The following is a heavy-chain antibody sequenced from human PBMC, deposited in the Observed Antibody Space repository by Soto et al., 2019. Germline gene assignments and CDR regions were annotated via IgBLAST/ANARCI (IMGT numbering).Heavy chain of an antibody. D-gene: IGHD1-26*01. V-gene: IGHV1-69*05. Sequence: SVKVSCKASGGTLSSYAISWVRQAPGQGLEWMGWIIPIFGTANYAQKFQGRVTMTTDASTSTAYMELRSLRSDDTAVYYCARGWGPPHSNPPVWGQGTLVTVSS. CDR2: IIPIFGTA. CDR3: ARGWGPPHSNPPV. J-gene: IGHJ4*02. CDR1: GGTLSSYA.